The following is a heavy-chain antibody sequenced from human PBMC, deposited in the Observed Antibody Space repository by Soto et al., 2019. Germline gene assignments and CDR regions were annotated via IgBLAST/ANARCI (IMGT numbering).Heavy chain of an antibody. CDR1: GGTFSSYA. D-gene: IGHD3-22*01. V-gene: IGHV1-69*13. Sequence: SVKVSCKAVGGTFSSYAISWLRQAHGQGLEWMGEIIPIFGTANYAHKFQGRVTITADESTSTAYMGLSSLRSEDTAVYFCARDRGPSSGYYPYWFDPRGQGTLVTVSS. CDR2: IIPIFGTA. J-gene: IGHJ5*01. CDR3: ARDRGPSSGYYPYWFDP.